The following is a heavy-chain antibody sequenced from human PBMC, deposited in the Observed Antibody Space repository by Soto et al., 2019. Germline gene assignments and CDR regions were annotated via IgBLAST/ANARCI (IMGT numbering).Heavy chain of an antibody. Sequence: QVQLVESGGGLVKPGGSLRLSCAASGFTFSDYHMSWIRQAPGKGLEWVSYISSSGSTIYYADSVKGRFTISRDNAKNSLYLQMNSLRAEDTAVYYCARAPYYYDSSGYQGGYFDYWGQGTLVTVSS. CDR2: ISSSGSTI. CDR3: ARAPYYYDSSGYQGGYFDY. CDR1: GFTFSDYH. D-gene: IGHD3-22*01. V-gene: IGHV3-11*01. J-gene: IGHJ4*02.